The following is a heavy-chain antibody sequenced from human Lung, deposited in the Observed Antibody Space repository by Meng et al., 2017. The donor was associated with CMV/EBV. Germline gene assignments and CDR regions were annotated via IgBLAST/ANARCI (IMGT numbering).Heavy chain of an antibody. V-gene: IGHV3-21*01. CDR1: GFSFTTYS. CDR3: ARDESPIGATGPRRYFPH. J-gene: IGHJ1*01. D-gene: IGHD6-13*01. CDR2: ISSNSNYL. Sequence: GESLKISCVASGFSFTTYSMNWVRQAPGKGLEWVSSISSNSNYLYYADAVKGRFTISRDDAKNSLYLQMNSLRDEDTALYFCARDESPIGATGPRRYFPHWGQGTLVTVSS.